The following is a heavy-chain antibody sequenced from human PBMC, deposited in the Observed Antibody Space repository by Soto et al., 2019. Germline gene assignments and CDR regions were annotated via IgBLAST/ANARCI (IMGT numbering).Heavy chain of an antibody. Sequence: QLQLQESGSGLVKPSQNLSLTCAVSGGSVSSGGFSWSWIRQPPGKGLEWIGYIYHSGSTYYNPSLKSRVTISLDRSDNQFALQLSSVTAADTAVYYCARGLLLITFGGTGWFDPWGQGTLVTVSS. CDR2: IYHSGST. J-gene: IGHJ5*02. CDR3: ARGLLLITFGGTGWFDP. CDR1: GGSVSSGGFS. D-gene: IGHD3-16*01. V-gene: IGHV4-30-2*01.